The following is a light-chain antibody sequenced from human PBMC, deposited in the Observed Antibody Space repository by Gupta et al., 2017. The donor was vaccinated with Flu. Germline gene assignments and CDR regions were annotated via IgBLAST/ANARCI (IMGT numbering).Light chain of an antibody. CDR3: QQYNNWPPWT. CDR2: GAS. V-gene: IGKV3-15*01. CDR1: QSVSSN. Sequence: EIVMTQSPATLSVSPGERATLSCRASQSVSSNLAWYQQNPGQAPRLLIYGASTRATGIPARFSGSGSGTEFTLTISSLQSEDFAVYYCQQYNNWPPWTCGQGTKVEIK. J-gene: IGKJ1*01.